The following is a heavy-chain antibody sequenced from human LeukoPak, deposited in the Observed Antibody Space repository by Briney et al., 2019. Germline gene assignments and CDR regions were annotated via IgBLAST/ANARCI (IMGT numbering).Heavy chain of an antibody. J-gene: IGHJ6*02. Sequence: GGSLRLSCIASGFSFSDYYINWNRQSPGKGLEWLAYINTSGRVIRDADSVRGRFTISRDNVKNSVDLQMTSLRADDSAIYYCARSKYVYGMDAWGQGTTVTVSS. V-gene: IGHV3-11*01. CDR2: INTSGRVI. D-gene: IGHD2-8*01. CDR1: GFSFSDYY. CDR3: ARSKYVYGMDA.